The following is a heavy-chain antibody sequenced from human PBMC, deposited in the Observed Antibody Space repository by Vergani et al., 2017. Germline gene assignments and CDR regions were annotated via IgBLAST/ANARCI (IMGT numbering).Heavy chain of an antibody. CDR2: ISYDGSNK. J-gene: IGHJ4*02. CDR1: GFTFSSYG. D-gene: IGHD2-15*01. Sequence: QVQLVESGGGLVKPGGSLRLSCAASGFTFSSYGMHWVRQAPGKGLEWVAVISYDGSNKYYADSVKGRFTISRDNSKNTLYLQMNSLRAEDTAVYYCAKDGISGYCSGGSCYWGYFDYWGQGTLVTVSS. CDR3: AKDGISGYCSGGSCYWGYFDY. V-gene: IGHV3-30*18.